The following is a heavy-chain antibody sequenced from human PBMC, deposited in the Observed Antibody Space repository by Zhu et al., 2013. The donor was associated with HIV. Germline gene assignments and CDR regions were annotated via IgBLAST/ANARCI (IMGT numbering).Heavy chain of an antibody. CDR2: IIPVVGTA. J-gene: IGHJ6*02. CDR3: ARPERVDTTEITPRSYGMDV. Sequence: QVQLVQSGAEVKKPGSSVKVSCKSSGGTFGSYASAISWVRQAPGQGLEWLGGIIPVVGTAKYAQNFQGRVMISADTSTSTVYLELRNLRSEDAAVYYCARPERVDTTEITPRSYGMDVWGQGTTVTVSS. CDR1: GGTFGSYA. D-gene: IGHD4-17*01. V-gene: IGHV1-69*06.